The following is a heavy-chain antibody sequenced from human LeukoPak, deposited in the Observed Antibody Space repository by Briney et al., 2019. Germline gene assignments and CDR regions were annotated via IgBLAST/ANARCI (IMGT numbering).Heavy chain of an antibody. V-gene: IGHV4-4*02. CDR1: GGSISSSNW. Sequence: SETLSLTCAVSGGSISSSNWWSWVRQPPGKGLEWIGEIYHSGSTNYNPSLKSRVTLSVDKSKNQFSLKLSSVTAADTAVYYCAKDREWVAAAGTWDYWGQGTLVTVSS. D-gene: IGHD6-13*01. J-gene: IGHJ4*02. CDR3: AKDREWVAAAGTWDY. CDR2: IYHSGST.